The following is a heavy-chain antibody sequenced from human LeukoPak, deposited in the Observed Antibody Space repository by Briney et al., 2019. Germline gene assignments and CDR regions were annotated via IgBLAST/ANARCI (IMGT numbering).Heavy chain of an antibody. J-gene: IGHJ3*02. CDR1: GFSLTTSGVG. V-gene: IGHV2-5*02. D-gene: IGHD2-15*01. Sequence: SGPTLVNPTQTLTLTCPFSGFSLTTSGVGLGWIRQPPGKALEWLALIYWDDDKRYSPSLKSRLTITKDTSKNQVVLTMTNMDPVDTATYYCAHFKRWTDAFDIWGQGTMVTVSS. CDR2: IYWDDDK. CDR3: AHFKRWTDAFDI.